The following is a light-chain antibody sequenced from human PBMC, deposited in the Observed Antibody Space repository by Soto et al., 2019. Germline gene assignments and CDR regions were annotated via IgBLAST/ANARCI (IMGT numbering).Light chain of an antibody. CDR3: VRGTHWPWT. J-gene: IGKJ1*01. CDR1: QGLVYSDGNTF. Sequence: DVVMTQSPLSLSVTLGQPASISCRSSQGLVYSDGNTFLNWFHQRPGQSPRRLIYQVSNRDSGVPDRFRGSGSGTDYTLTISRVEAEDVGIYYCVRGTHWPWTFGQGTKVEIK. V-gene: IGKV2-30*01. CDR2: QVS.